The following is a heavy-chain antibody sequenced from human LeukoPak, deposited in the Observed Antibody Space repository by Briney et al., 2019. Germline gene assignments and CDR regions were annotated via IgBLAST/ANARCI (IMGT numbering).Heavy chain of an antibody. D-gene: IGHD3-22*01. V-gene: IGHV1-69*04. J-gene: IGHJ5*02. Sequence: GASVKVSCKASGYTFTSYGISWVRQAPGQGLEWMGRIIPILGIANYAQKFQGRVTITADKSTSTAYMELSSLRSEDTAMYYCARITYYYDSSGYYPSWGQGTLVTVSS. CDR1: GYTFTSYG. CDR3: ARITYYYDSSGYYPS. CDR2: IIPILGIA.